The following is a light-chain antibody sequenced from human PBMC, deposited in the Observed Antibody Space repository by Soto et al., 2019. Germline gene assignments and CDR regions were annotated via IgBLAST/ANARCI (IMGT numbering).Light chain of an antibody. CDR1: SSNIGDNT. Sequence: QSVLTQPASASGTPGQRVTISCSGSSSNIGDNTVNWYQQLPGTAPKLLVFSTDHRPSGVPDRFSGSKSGTSASLAISGLQSEDEADYYCAAWDDSLNGHVFGTGTKVTVL. CDR2: STD. V-gene: IGLV1-44*01. CDR3: AAWDDSLNGHV. J-gene: IGLJ1*01.